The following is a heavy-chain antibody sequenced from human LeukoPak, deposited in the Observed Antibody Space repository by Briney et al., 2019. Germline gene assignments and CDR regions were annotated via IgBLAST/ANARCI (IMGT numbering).Heavy chain of an antibody. CDR3: ARGSQGLGSSVYYCFDF. CDR1: GYTFTGYY. J-gene: IGHJ4*02. CDR2: INPNSGGT. D-gene: IGHD5/OR15-5a*01. V-gene: IGHV1-2*02. Sequence: GAAVKETLLSSGYTFTGYYMHWVRQAPGQGLEWMGWINPNSGGTNSAQKFQGRVTMTRDTSISTAYMELSRLRSDDTAVYYCARGSQGLGSSVYYCFDFWGQGTLVTVSS.